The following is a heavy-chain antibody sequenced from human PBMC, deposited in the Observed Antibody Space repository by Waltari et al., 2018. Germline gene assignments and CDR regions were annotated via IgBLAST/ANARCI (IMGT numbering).Heavy chain of an antibody. D-gene: IGHD5-12*01. J-gene: IGHJ5*02. CDR1: GGPISSCSYY. Sequence: QLQLQESGPGLVKPSETLSLTCTVSGGPISSCSYYWGWIRQSPGKGLEWIGSIYYSGSTYYNPTLKSRVTISGDTAKNQFSLKLSSVTAADTAVYYCARHWKKSGYRFDPWGQGTLVTVSS. V-gene: IGHV4-39*01. CDR3: ARHWKKSGYRFDP. CDR2: IYYSGST.